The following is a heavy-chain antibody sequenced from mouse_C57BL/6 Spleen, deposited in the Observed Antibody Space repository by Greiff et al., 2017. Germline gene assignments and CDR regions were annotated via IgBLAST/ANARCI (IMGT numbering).Heavy chain of an antibody. CDR2: ISSGGDYI. CDR1: GFTFSSYA. D-gene: IGHD2-4*01. CDR3: ARRMITTGPFYAMDD. Sequence: EVKLMESGEGLVKPGGSLKLSCAASGFTFSSYAMSWVRQTPEKRLEWVAYISSGGDYIYYPDSVKGRFTISRDNAKNTLYLQMSSLKSEDTAMYYCARRMITTGPFYAMDDWGQGTSVAVAS. V-gene: IGHV5S21*01. J-gene: IGHJ4*01.